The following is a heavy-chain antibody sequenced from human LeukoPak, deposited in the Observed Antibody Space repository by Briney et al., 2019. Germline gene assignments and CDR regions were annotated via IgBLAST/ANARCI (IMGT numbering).Heavy chain of an antibody. CDR1: GFTFSSYS. D-gene: IGHD3-10*01. CDR3: ASADYYYVSGSYYNAY. CDR2: ISSGSAYI. Sequence: KAGGSLRLSCAASGFTFSSYSMNWVRQAPGKGLEWVSSISSGSAYIYYADSVKGRFTISRDNAKNSLFLQMDSLRAEDTAVYYCASADYYYVSGSYYNAYWGQGTLVIASS. J-gene: IGHJ4*02. V-gene: IGHV3-21*01.